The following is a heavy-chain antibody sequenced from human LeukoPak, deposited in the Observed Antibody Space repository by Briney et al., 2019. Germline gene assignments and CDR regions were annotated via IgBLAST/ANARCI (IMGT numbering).Heavy chain of an antibody. J-gene: IGHJ3*02. CDR2: INHSGST. CDR3: ARDPSYYDILTGYYFKAFDI. V-gene: IGHV4-34*01. Sequence: SETLSLTCTVSGGSISSYYWSWIRQPPGKGLEWIGEINHSGSTNYNPSLKSRVTISVDTSKNQFSLKLSSVTAADTAVYYCARDPSYYDILTGYYFKAFDIWGQGTMVTVSS. D-gene: IGHD3-9*01. CDR1: GGSISSYY.